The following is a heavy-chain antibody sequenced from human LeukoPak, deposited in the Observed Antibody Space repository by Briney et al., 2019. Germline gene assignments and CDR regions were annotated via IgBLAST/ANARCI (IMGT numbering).Heavy chain of an antibody. CDR2: ISYDGSNK. D-gene: IGHD3-22*01. V-gene: IGHV3-30-3*01. J-gene: IGHJ4*02. CDR3: ARDGQYYDSSGYTDY. Sequence: PGGSLRLSCAASGFTFSSYAMHWVRQAPGKGLEGVGVISYDGSNKYYADSVKGRFTISRDNSKNTLYLQMNSLRAEDTAVYYCARDGQYYDSSGYTDYWGQGTLVTVSS. CDR1: GFTFSSYA.